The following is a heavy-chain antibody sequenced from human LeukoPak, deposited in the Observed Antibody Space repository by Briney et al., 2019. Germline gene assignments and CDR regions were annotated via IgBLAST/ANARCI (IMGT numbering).Heavy chain of an antibody. V-gene: IGHV5-51*01. CDR1: GSRFTSYW. J-gene: IGHJ3*02. D-gene: IGHD3-22*01. CDR2: IYPGDSDP. CDR3: ARHQGGKYDCSGYPDAFDI. Sequence: GAPLKTSFKGSGSRFTSYWIGWVRQMPGKGLGWMGIIYPGDSDPRYSTSFQGQVTISADKSITTPSLQWGCLKASDTAMYYCARHQGGKYDCSGYPDAFDIWGQGIMVTVSS.